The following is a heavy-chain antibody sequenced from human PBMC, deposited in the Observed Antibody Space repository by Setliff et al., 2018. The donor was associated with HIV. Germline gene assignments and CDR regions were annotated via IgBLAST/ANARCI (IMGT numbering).Heavy chain of an antibody. J-gene: IGHJ4*02. CDR3: ARGRLSWSPDF. CDR2: ITPNSGGT. V-gene: IGHV1-2*06. Sequence: ASVKVSCKASGYTFTDHYMHWVRQAPGQGLEWMGRITPNSGGTNYARKFQDRVTMTRDTSISTAYMELSSLTSDDTAIYYCARGRLSWSPDFWGQGTLVTVSS. CDR1: GYTFTDHY.